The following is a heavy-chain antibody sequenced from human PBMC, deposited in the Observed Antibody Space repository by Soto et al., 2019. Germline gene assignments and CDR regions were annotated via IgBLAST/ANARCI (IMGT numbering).Heavy chain of an antibody. V-gene: IGHV3-23*01. Sequence: PGGSLRLSCTASGFTFSDHGMHWVRQAPGKGLEWVSSISGSVGSTFYADFVKGRFTISRDNSMNTLYLQMNSLRAEDTAVYYCAKDRTIASRNFDSWGQGALVTVSS. CDR3: AKDRTIASRNFDS. D-gene: IGHD6-6*01. J-gene: IGHJ4*02. CDR2: ISGSVGST. CDR1: GFTFSDHG.